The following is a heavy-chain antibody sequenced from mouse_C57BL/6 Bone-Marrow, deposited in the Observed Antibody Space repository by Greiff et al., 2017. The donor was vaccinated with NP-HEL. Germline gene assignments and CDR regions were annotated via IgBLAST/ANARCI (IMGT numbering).Heavy chain of an antibody. CDR1: GFPLTSYA. CDR3: ARNPHAMDY. J-gene: IGHJ4*01. CDR2: IWTGGGT. V-gene: IGHV2-9-1*01. Sequence: VKLVESGPGLVAPSQCLSITCTVSGFPLTSYAISWVRQPPGKGLEWLGVIWTGGGTNYNSALKSRLSISKDNSKSQVFLKMNSLQTDDTARYYCARNPHAMDYWGQGTSVTVSS.